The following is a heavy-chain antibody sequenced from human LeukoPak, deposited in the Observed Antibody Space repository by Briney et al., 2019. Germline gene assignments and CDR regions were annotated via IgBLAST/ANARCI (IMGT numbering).Heavy chain of an antibody. V-gene: IGHV1-46*01. J-gene: IGHJ4*02. D-gene: IGHD6-13*01. CDR3: ARDPGYSSSWYEERFDY. Sequence: GASVKVSCKASGYTFTSYYMHWVRQAPGQGLEWMGIINPSGGSTSYAQKFQGRVTMTRDTSTSTVCMELSSLRSEDTAVYYCARDPGYSSSWYEERFDYWGQGSLVTVSS. CDR2: INPSGGST. CDR1: GYTFTSYY.